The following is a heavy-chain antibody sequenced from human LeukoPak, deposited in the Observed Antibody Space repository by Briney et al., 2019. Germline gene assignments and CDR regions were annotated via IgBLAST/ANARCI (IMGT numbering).Heavy chain of an antibody. J-gene: IGHJ6*03. CDR3: ARGRVSSSTWYSTYYYFFYLDF. V-gene: IGHV4-59*01. D-gene: IGHD4-11*01. Sequence: SETLSLTCTVSDDSITMYYWTWIREPPGKGLEWSGYVDHTGSTKFNTSLNGRVSISRDTSNNFFSLRLRSVTAADTAVYFCARGRVSSSTWYSTYYYFFYLDFWGQGTTVTVSS. CDR1: DDSITMYY. CDR2: VDHTGST.